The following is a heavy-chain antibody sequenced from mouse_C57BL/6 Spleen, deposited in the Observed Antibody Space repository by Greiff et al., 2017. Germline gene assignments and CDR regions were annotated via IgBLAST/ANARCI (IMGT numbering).Heavy chain of an antibody. D-gene: IGHD3-2*02. V-gene: IGHV1-61*01. CDR2: IYPSDSET. CDR3: ARTGDSSGYDY. Sequence: QVQLQQSGPELVKPGASVKISCKASGYTFTDYYINWVKQRPGQGLEWIGNIYPSDSETHYNQKFKDKATLTVDKSSSTAYMQLSSLTSEDSAVYYCARTGDSSGYDYWGQGTTLTVSS. CDR1: GYTFTDYY. J-gene: IGHJ2*01.